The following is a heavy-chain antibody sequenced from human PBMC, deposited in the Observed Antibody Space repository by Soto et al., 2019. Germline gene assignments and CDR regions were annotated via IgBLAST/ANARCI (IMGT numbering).Heavy chain of an antibody. Sequence: EVQLVESGGGLVKPGGSLRLSCAASGFTFANAWMSWVRQAPGKGLEWVGRVRSKADGGTTDYAAPVKGRFTISRDDSENTLYLQMNSLKIDDTAVYYCRRDWDYPVLWVQGTLVTVSS. V-gene: IGHV3-15*01. J-gene: IGHJ4*02. CDR1: GFTFANAW. D-gene: IGHD1-7*01. CDR2: VRSKADGGTT. CDR3: RRDWDYPVL.